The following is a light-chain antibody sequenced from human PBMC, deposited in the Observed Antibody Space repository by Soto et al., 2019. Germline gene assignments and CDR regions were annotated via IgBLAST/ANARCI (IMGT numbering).Light chain of an antibody. CDR1: QTISSW. J-gene: IGKJ1*01. Sequence: DIQMTQSPSTLSGSVGDRVTITCLASQTISSWLAWYQKKPGKAPKLLIYKASTLKSGVPSRFSGSGSGTEFTLNISSLQPDDFATYYCQHYNSYSEAFGQGTKV. CDR2: KAS. V-gene: IGKV1-5*03. CDR3: QHYNSYSEA.